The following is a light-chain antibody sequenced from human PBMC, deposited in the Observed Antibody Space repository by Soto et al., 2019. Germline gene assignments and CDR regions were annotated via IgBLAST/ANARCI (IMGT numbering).Light chain of an antibody. CDR2: GAS. J-gene: IGKJ5*01. CDR1: QSVSSR. CDR3: QHYVERSLIT. V-gene: IGKV3-20*01. Sequence: VTINCRASQSVSSRLAWYQQKPGQAPRLLISGASSRATGIPDRFSGSWSGTDFTLTISSLEPEDFALDYWQHYVERSLITFGQGTRLEIK.